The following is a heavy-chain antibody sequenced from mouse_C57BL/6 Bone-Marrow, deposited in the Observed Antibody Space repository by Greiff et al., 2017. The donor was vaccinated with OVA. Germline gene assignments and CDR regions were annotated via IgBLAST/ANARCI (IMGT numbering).Heavy chain of an antibody. CDR3: ARDGNGWYFDV. J-gene: IGHJ1*03. CDR2: IDPSDSYT. D-gene: IGHD2-1*01. Sequence: QVQLQQPGAELVMPGASVKLSCKASGYTFTSYWMHWVKQRPGQGLEWIGEIDPSDSYTNYNKKFKGKSTLTVDKPSSTAYMQLSSLTSEDAAVYYCARDGNGWYFDVWGTGTTVTVSS. V-gene: IGHV1-69*01. CDR1: GYTFTSYW.